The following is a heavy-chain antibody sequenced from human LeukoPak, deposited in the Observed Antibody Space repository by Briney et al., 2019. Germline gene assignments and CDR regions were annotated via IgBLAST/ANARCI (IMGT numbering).Heavy chain of an antibody. V-gene: IGHV4-34*01. J-gene: IGHJ4*02. CDR3: ARDREALAVAQTYD. Sequence: SETLSLTCAVYGASFSGYYWSWIRQPPGKGLECIGEINHSGGNHYNPSRKSRVTISVDTSKNQFSLKVSSVTAADTAVYYCARDREALAVAQTYDWGEGTLVTVSS. CDR1: GASFSGYY. CDR2: INHSGGN. D-gene: IGHD6-19*01.